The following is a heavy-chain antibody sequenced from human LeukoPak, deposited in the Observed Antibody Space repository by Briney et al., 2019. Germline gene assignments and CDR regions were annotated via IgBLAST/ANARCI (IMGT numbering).Heavy chain of an antibody. CDR3: ARGPQWRGDYYYIDV. Sequence: GASVKVSCKASGYTFTNFGINWVRQATGQGLEWMGWMNPNSGNTGYAQKFQGRVTMTMNTSITTAYMELSSLISEDTAVYYCARGPQWRGDYYYIDVWGRGTTVTVSS. CDR2: MNPNSGNT. V-gene: IGHV1-8*01. CDR1: GYTFTNFG. J-gene: IGHJ6*03. D-gene: IGHD6-19*01.